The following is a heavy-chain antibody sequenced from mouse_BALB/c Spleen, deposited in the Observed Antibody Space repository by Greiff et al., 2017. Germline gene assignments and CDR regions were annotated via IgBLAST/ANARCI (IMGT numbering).Heavy chain of an antibody. CDR1: GYTFSSYW. CDR2: ILPGSGST. D-gene: IGHD1-2*01. V-gene: IGHV1-9*01. CDR3: ARSRFITTATDAMDY. J-gene: IGHJ4*01. Sequence: QVQLKQSGAELMKPGASVKISCKATGYTFSSYWIEWVKQRPGHGLEWIGEILPGSGSTNYNEKFKGKATFTADTSSNTAYMQLSSLTSEDSAVYYCARSRFITTATDAMDYWGQGTSVTVSS.